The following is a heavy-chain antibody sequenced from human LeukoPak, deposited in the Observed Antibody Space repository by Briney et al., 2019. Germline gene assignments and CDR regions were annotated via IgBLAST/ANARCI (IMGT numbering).Heavy chain of an antibody. CDR3: ARGGDSYGSYFDH. D-gene: IGHD5-18*01. CDR1: GYTFTGYY. CDR2: INPNSGGT. V-gene: IGHV1-2*02. Sequence: ASVKVSCKASGYTFTGYYMHWVRQAPGQGLEWMGWINPNSGGTNYAQKFQGRVTMTRDTSISTAYMELSRLRSDDTAVHYCARGGDSYGSYFDHWGQGTLVTVSS. J-gene: IGHJ4*02.